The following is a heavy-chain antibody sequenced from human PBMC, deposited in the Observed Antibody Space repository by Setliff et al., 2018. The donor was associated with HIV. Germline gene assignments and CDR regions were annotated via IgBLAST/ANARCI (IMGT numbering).Heavy chain of an antibody. CDR2: ISSSGVI. CDR3: ARAPLYDSSGYPLVYWYFDL. Sequence: GGSLRLSCAASGFTFSSYGMNWVRQAPGKGLEWVSHISSSGVIHYADSVKGRFTISRDNVRNSIYLQMNSLRPEDTAVYYCARAPLYDSSGYPLVYWYFDLWGRGTLVTVS. CDR1: GFTFSSYG. V-gene: IGHV3-48*01. D-gene: IGHD3-22*01. J-gene: IGHJ2*01.